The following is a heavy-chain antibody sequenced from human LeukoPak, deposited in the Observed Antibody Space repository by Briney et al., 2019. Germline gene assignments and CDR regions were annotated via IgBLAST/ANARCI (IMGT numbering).Heavy chain of an antibody. D-gene: IGHD2-15*01. V-gene: IGHV5-51*01. CDR3: AKSRPPGYCSAGSCYPWFDS. Sequence: GESLKISCKGSGYSFTSYWIAWVRQMPGKGLEWMGIIYPGDSDTRYSPSFQGEVTFSDDKFISTAYVQWSRLKASDTVMYYCAKSRPPGYCSAGSCYPWFDSWGQGTLVTVSS. CDR2: IYPGDSDT. CDR1: GYSFTSYW. J-gene: IGHJ5*01.